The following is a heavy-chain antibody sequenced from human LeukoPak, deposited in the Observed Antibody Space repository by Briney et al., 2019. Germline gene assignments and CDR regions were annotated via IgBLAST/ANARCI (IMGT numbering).Heavy chain of an antibody. D-gene: IGHD3-9*01. CDR3: ARAGLRYFDWGNWFDP. CDR1: GFTFSSYE. V-gene: IGHV3-48*03. Sequence: GGSLRLSCAASGFTFSSYEMNWVRQAPGKGLEWVSYISSSGSTIYYADSVKGRFTISRDNAKNSLYLQMNSLRAEDTAVYYCARAGLRYFDWGNWFDPWGQGTLVTVSS. CDR2: ISSSGSTI. J-gene: IGHJ5*02.